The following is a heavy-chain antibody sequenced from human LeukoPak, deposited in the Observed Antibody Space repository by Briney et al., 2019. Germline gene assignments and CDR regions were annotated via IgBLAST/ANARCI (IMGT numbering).Heavy chain of an antibody. D-gene: IGHD6-25*01. V-gene: IGHV3-66*01. CDR3: ARYSSGWPGYFDY. CDR1: GFTVSSYY. CDR2: IYSGGST. J-gene: IGHJ4*02. Sequence: GGSLRLSCAASGFTVSSYYMTWVRQAPGKGLEWVSVIYSGGSTYYADSVKGRFTISRDNAKNSLYLQMNSLRAEDTAVYYCARYSSGWPGYFDYWGQGTLVTVSS.